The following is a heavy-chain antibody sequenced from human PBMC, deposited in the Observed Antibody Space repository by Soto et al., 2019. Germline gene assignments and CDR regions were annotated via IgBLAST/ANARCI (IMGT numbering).Heavy chain of an antibody. J-gene: IGHJ6*02. CDR3: ARDDIPGRAVATYGMDV. V-gene: IGHV3-33*01. CDR2: IWYDGSNE. D-gene: IGHD6-19*01. CDR1: GFIFSNFG. Sequence: GGSLRLSCAASGFIFSNFGMHWVRQAPGKGLEWVAVIWYDGSNEYYADSVKGRLTISKDNSKNTLYLQMNSLRAEDTAVYYCARDDIPGRAVATYGMDVWGQGTTVTVTS.